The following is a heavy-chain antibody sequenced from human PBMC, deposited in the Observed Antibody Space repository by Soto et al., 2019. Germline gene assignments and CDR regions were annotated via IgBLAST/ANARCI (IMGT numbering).Heavy chain of an antibody. CDR2: IYYSGST. V-gene: IGHV4-59*08. CDR1: GCSISSYY. J-gene: IGHJ5*02. CDR3: ARHRRNWFDP. Sequence: SETLSLTCTVSGCSISSYYWSWIRQPPGKGLEWIGYIYYSGSTNYNPSLKSRVTISVDTSKNQFSLKLSSVTAADTAVYYCARHRRNWFDPWGQGTLVTVSS. D-gene: IGHD6-6*01.